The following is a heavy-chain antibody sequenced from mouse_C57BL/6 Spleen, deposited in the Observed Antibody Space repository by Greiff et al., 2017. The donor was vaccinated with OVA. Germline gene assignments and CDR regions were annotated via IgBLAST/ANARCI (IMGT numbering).Heavy chain of an antibody. CDR2: ISSGSSTI. CDR3: ARGNWDLYWYFDD. J-gene: IGHJ1*03. CDR1: GFTFSDYG. V-gene: IGHV5-17*01. D-gene: IGHD4-1*01. Sequence: DVMLVESGGGLVKPGGSLKLSCAASGFTFSDYGMHWVRQAPEKGLEWVAYISSGSSTIYYADTVKGRCTISRDNAKNTMFLQMTSLRSEDTAMYYCARGNWDLYWYFDDWGTGTTVTVSS.